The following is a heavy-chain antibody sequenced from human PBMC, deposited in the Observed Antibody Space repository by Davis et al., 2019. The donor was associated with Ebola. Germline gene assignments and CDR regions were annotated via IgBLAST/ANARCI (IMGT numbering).Heavy chain of an antibody. CDR3: ARGGNYRPYYFDY. V-gene: IGHV4-34*01. CDR1: GGSFSGYY. Sequence: PGGSLRLSCAVYGGSFSGYYWIWIRQPPGKGLEWIGEINHSGTTNYNPSLKSRVTISVDTSKDQFSLDLSSVTAADTAVYYCARGGNYRPYYFDYWGQETLVTVSS. J-gene: IGHJ4*02. CDR2: INHSGTT. D-gene: IGHD3-16*02.